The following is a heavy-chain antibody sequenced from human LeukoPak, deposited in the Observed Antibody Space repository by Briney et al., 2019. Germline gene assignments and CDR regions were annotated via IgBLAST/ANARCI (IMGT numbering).Heavy chain of an antibody. CDR1: GFTFSSYA. D-gene: IGHD3-3*01. CDR2: ISNDGSNK. J-gene: IGHJ4*02. V-gene: IGHV3-30-3*01. Sequence: GGSLRLSCAASGFTFSSYAMNWVRQAPGKGLEWVAVISNDGSNKYYADSVKGRFTISRDNSKNTLHLQMNSLRAEDTAVYYCARGIGEVIIFFDYWGQGTLVTVSS. CDR3: ARGIGEVIIFFDY.